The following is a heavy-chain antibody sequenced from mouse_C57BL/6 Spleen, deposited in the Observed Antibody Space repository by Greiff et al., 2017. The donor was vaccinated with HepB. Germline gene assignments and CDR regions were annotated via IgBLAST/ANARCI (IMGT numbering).Heavy chain of an antibody. Sequence: VQLQQSGAELVKPGASVKISCKASGYAFSSYWLNWVQQRPGQGLEWIGQIYPGGGDTNYNGKFKGKATLTADKSSSTAYMQLSSLTSEDSAVYFCARDEYFAYWGQGTLVTVSA. V-gene: IGHV1-80*01. J-gene: IGHJ3*01. D-gene: IGHD5-1*01. CDR3: ARDEYFAY. CDR1: GYAFSSYW. CDR2: IYPGGGDT.